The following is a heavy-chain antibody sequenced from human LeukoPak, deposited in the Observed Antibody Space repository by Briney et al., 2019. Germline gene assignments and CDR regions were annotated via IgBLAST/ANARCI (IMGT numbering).Heavy chain of an antibody. CDR2: IYPRGST. CDR3: ARVYGGYDFNYYYYYMDV. CDR1: GGSISYYY. D-gene: IGHD5-12*01. J-gene: IGHJ6*03. V-gene: IGHV4-4*07. Sequence: SETLSLTCTVSGGSISYYYWNWIRQPAGKGLEWIGRIYPRGSTLYNPSLKSRVTLSVDTSKNQFSLRLTSVTAADTAVYYCARVYGGYDFNYYYYYMDVWGKGTTVTISS.